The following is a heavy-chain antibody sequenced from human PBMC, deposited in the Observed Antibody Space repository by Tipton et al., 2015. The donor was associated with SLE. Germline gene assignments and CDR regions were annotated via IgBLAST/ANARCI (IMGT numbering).Heavy chain of an antibody. Sequence: LSLTCAASGLTFSSYGMHWVRQAPGKGLEWVAVIWYDGSNKYYADSVKGRFTISRDNSKNTLYLQMNSLRAEDTAVYYCAKDPGIAALTYFDYWGQGTLVTVSS. CDR2: IWYDGSNK. D-gene: IGHD6-13*01. V-gene: IGHV3-30*18. CDR3: AKDPGIAALTYFDY. J-gene: IGHJ4*02. CDR1: GLTFSSYG.